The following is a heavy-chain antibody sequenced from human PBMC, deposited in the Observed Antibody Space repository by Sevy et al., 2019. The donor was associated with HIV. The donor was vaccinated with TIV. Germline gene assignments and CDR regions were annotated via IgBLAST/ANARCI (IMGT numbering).Heavy chain of an antibody. CDR2: ISSSSSYI. J-gene: IGHJ6*02. Sequence: GGSLRLSCAASGFTFSSYSMNWVRQAPGKGLEWVSSISSSSSYIYYGDSVKGRFTIARDNAKNSLYLQMNSLRAEDTAVYYCARDGRYCSSTSCLYGMDVWGQGTTVTVSS. D-gene: IGHD2-2*01. V-gene: IGHV3-21*01. CDR3: ARDGRYCSSTSCLYGMDV. CDR1: GFTFSSYS.